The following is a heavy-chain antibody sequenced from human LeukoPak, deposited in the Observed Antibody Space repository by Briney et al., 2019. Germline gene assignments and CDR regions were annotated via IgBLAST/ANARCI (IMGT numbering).Heavy chain of an antibody. CDR2: FDPEDGET. V-gene: IGHV1-24*01. Sequence: ASVKVSCKVSGYTLTVLSMHWVRQAPGKGLEWMGGFDPEDGETIYAQKFQGRVTMTEDTSTDTAYMELSSLRSEDTAVYYCATDRPYYDFWTPMDVWGKGTTVTVSS. CDR3: ATDRPYYDFWTPMDV. CDR1: GYTLTVLS. D-gene: IGHD3-3*01. J-gene: IGHJ6*03.